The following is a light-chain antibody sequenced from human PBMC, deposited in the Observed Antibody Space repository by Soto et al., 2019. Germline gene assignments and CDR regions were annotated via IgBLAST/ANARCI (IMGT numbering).Light chain of an antibody. V-gene: IGLV2-8*01. CDR1: SSDVGGYNY. CDR3: RSSAGSNHLV. J-gene: IGLJ3*02. Sequence: QSALTQPPSASGSPGQSVTISCTGSSSDVGGYNYVSWYQQFPGKAPKLMIFEVTKRPSGVPDRFSGSKSGNTASLPVAGRQAEDGADYYCRSSAGSNHLVFGGGTKLTVL. CDR2: EVT.